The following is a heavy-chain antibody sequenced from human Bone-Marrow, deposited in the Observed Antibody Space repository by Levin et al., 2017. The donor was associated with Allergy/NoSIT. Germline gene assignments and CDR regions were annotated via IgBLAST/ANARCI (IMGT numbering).Heavy chain of an antibody. Sequence: GESLKISCAVSGISVSSTFMIWVRQAPGKGLEYISVMYSGGTTFYADSVKGLFTISRDNSKNTMYLQMDSLRAEDTAVYYCARGGVNDAFDLWGQGTMVTVSA. V-gene: IGHV3-66*01. J-gene: IGHJ3*01. CDR3: ARGGVNDAFDL. CDR2: MYSGGTT. CDR1: GISVSSTF.